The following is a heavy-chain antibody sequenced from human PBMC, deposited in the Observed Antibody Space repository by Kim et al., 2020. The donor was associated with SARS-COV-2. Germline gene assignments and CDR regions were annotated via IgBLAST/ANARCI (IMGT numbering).Heavy chain of an antibody. Sequence: GGSLRLSCAASGFIFSASAIHWVRQAPGKGLEWIGHIRSKTNNYATTYSESVKGRFTISRDDSKNTAYLQMNSLKTEDTAVYYCKPLDDLWSGLDVWGQGTTVTVS. CDR1: GFIFSASA. CDR2: IRSKTNNYAT. D-gene: IGHD3-3*01. V-gene: IGHV3-73*01. J-gene: IGHJ6*02. CDR3: KPLDDLWSGLDV.